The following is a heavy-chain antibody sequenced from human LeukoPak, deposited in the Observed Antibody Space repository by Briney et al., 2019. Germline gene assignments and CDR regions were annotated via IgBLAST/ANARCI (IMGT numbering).Heavy chain of an antibody. CDR1: GGSISSSSYY. J-gene: IGHJ5*02. CDR3: ARDTDPYGSGSYRSKNWFDP. V-gene: IGHV4-61*02. Sequence: SETLSLTCTVSGGSISSSSYYWGWIRQPPGKGLEWIGRIYTSGSTNYNPSLKSRVTISVDTSKNQFSLKLSSVTAADTAVYYCARDTDPYGSGSYRSKNWFDPWGQGTLVTVSS. CDR2: IYTSGST. D-gene: IGHD3-10*01.